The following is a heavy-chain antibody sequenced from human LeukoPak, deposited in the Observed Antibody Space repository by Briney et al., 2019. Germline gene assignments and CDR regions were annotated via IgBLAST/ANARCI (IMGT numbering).Heavy chain of an antibody. CDR2: IIPIFGTA. V-gene: IGHV1-69*05. Sequence: SVKVTCKASGGTFSSYAISWVRRAPGQGLEWMGGIIPIFGTANYAQKFQGRVTITTDESTSTAYMELSSLRSEDTAVYYCARVIAARVLYMDVWGKGTTVTVSS. J-gene: IGHJ6*03. D-gene: IGHD6-6*01. CDR3: ARVIAARVLYMDV. CDR1: GGTFSSYA.